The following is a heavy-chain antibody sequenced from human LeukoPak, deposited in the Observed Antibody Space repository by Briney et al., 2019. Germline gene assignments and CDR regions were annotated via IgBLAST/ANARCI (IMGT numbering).Heavy chain of an antibody. J-gene: IGHJ2*01. CDR2: INHSGSI. CDR3: ARVYYSNSYDYWYFDL. CDR1: GGSFSGYY. V-gene: IGHV4-34*01. D-gene: IGHD6-13*01. Sequence: PSETLSLTCTVYGGSFSGYYWSWIRQPPGRGLEWIGEINHSGSINYNPSLKSRVTISVDTSKNQFSLKLSSVTAADTAVYYCARVYYSNSYDYWYFDLWGRGTLVTVSS.